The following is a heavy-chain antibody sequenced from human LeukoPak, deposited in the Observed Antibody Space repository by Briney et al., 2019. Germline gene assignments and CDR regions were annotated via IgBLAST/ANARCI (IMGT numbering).Heavy chain of an antibody. J-gene: IGHJ4*02. CDR1: GGTFSSYA. CDR3: ARGGIVAVPAAPYSSGWWSYFDY. D-gene: IGHD2-2*01. CDR2: IIPIFGTA. V-gene: IGHV1-69*13. Sequence: VASVKVSCKASGGTFSSYAISWVRQAPGQGLEWMGGIIPIFGTANCAQKFQGRVTITADESTSTAYMELSSLRSEDTAVYYCARGGIVAVPAAPYSSGWWSYFDYWGQGTLVTVSS.